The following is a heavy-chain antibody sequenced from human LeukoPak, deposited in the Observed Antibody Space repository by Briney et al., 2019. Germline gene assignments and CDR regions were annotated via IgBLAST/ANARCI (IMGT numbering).Heavy chain of an antibody. Sequence: GRSLRLSCAASGFTFSSYAMHWVRQAPGKGLEWVAVISYDGSNKYYSDSVKGRFTISRDNSKNTLYLQMNSLRAEDTAVYYCARESQGTGAFDIWGQGTMVTVSS. V-gene: IGHV3-30*07. CDR1: GFTFSSYA. D-gene: IGHD2-8*02. CDR2: ISYDGSNK. J-gene: IGHJ3*02. CDR3: ARESQGTGAFDI.